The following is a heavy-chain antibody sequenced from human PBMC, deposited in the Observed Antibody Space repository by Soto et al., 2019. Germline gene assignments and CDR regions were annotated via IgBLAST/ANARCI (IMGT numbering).Heavy chain of an antibody. D-gene: IGHD1-1*01. CDR1: GFNFDAAA. V-gene: IGHV3-9*01. CDR2: ISWNSAAF. Sequence: EVQLVESGGGLVEPGRSLRLSCAAAGFNFDAAAMHWVRQVPGKGLEWVSGISWNSAAFGYVDSVKGRFTISRDNAKNSLYLQMNSLRTEDTALYYCAIRGATGSFDHWGQGTLVTVSS. CDR3: AIRGATGSFDH. J-gene: IGHJ4*02.